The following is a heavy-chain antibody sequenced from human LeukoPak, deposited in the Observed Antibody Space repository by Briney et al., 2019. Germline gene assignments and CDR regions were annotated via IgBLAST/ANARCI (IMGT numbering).Heavy chain of an antibody. V-gene: IGHV1-18*01. Sequence: ASVKVSCKASGYTFTSHGLSWARQAPGQGLERMGWISIYSGNTNYAQKFQDRISMTTDTSTGTAYMELRSLKSDDTAVYYCARDPGGTWGFDYWGQGALVTVSS. CDR1: GYTFTSHG. D-gene: IGHD7-27*01. CDR2: ISIYSGNT. J-gene: IGHJ4*02. CDR3: ARDPGGTWGFDY.